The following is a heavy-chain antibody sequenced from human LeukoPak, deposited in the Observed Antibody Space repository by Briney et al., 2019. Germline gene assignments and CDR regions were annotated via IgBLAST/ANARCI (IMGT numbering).Heavy chain of an antibody. CDR2: IKSKTDGGTT. J-gene: IGHJ4*02. CDR1: GFTFSNAW. D-gene: IGHD4-17*01. V-gene: IGHV3-15*01. Sequence: PGGSLRLSCAASGFTFSNAWMSWVRQAPGKGLEWVGRIKSKTDGGTTDYAAPVKGRFIISRDDSKNTLYLQMNSLKTEDTAVYYCTTVGGDYGDYEFDYWGQGTLVTVSS. CDR3: TTVGGDYGDYEFDY.